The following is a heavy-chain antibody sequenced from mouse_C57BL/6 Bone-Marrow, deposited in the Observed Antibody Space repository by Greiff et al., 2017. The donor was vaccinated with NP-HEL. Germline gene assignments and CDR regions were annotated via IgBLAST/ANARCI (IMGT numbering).Heavy chain of an antibody. CDR2: IRNKATGYTP. J-gene: IGHJ4*01. Sequence: EVKLVESGGGLVQPGGSLRPPCAASGFTFTDHYMSCVRPPPGKALEWLGFIRNKATGYTPEYSASVKGRFTISRDKSQSILYLQMNALRAEDSATYYCARSIYYDYADDPFYAMDYWGQGPSGTVSS. V-gene: IGHV7-3*01. CDR3: ARSIYYDYADDPFYAMDY. CDR1: GFTFTDHY. D-gene: IGHD2-4*01.